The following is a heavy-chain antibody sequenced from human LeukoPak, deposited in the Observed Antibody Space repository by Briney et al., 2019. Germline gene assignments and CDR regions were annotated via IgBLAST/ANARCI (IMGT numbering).Heavy chain of an antibody. D-gene: IGHD1-26*01. Sequence: GGSLRLSCAASGFTFSRFWMSWVRQAPGKGLEWVANIKQDGSEKYYVDSVKGRFIISRDNAKNSLYLQMNSLRAEDTAVYYCARDFFSQWELDVFDMWGQGTVVTVSS. CDR1: GFTFSRFW. J-gene: IGHJ3*02. CDR2: IKQDGSEK. CDR3: ARDFFSQWELDVFDM. V-gene: IGHV3-7*01.